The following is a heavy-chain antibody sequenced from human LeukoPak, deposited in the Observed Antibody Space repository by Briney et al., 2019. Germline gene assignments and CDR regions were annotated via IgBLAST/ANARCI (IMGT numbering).Heavy chain of an antibody. CDR3: ARGAPETDCSGGSCYGFDY. Sequence: PGRSLRLSCAASGFTFSSYGMPWVRQAPGKGLEWVAVIWYDGSNKYYADSVKGRFTISRDNSKNTLYLQMNSLRAEDTAVYYCARGAPETDCSGGSCYGFDYWGQGTLVTVSS. CDR1: GFTFSSYG. V-gene: IGHV3-33*01. J-gene: IGHJ4*02. CDR2: IWYDGSNK. D-gene: IGHD2-15*01.